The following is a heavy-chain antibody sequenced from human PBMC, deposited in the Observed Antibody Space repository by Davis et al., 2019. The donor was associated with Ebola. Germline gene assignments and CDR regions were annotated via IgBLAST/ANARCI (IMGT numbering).Heavy chain of an antibody. J-gene: IGHJ5*01. CDR3: ARDGYNFALDS. D-gene: IGHD5-24*01. CDR2: IRYDGRLT. Sequence: PGGSLRLSCVASGLTNYGSHWVRQAPGKGLEWVGFIRYDGRLTQFSDSVKGRFTISRDNSKDTMYLQMSSLRGDDSAIYYCARDGYNFALDSWGQGTLVTVSS. V-gene: IGHV3-30*02. CDR1: GLTNYG.